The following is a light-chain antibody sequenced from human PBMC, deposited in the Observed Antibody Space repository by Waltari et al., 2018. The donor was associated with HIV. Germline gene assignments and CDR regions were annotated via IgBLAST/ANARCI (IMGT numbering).Light chain of an antibody. CDR1: SRDIGIYNY. V-gene: IGLV2-11*01. Sequence: QSALTQPRSVSGSPGHSVTISCTGTSRDIGIYNYVLWYQQHPGKAPKLLISDVTRRPSGVPDRFSGSKSGNTASLTISGLQADDEADYYCCSYAGNFIYVFGTGTKVTVL. CDR3: CSYAGNFIYV. J-gene: IGLJ1*01. CDR2: DVT.